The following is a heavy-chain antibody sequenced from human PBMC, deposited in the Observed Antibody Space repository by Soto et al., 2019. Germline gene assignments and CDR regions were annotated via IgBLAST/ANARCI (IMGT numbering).Heavy chain of an antibody. D-gene: IGHD6-6*01. J-gene: IGHJ6*02. CDR2: ISSSGSTI. Sequence: PGGSLRLSCAASGFTFSDYYMSWIRQAPGKGLEWVSYISSSGSTIYYADSVKGRFTISRDNAKNSLYLQMNSLRAEDTAVYYCAREQLVTGDTYYGMDVWGQGTTVTVSS. CDR3: AREQLVTGDTYYGMDV. CDR1: GFTFSDYY. V-gene: IGHV3-11*01.